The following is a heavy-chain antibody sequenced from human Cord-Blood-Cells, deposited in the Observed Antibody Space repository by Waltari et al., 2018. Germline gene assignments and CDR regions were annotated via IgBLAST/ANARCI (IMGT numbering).Heavy chain of an antibody. J-gene: IGHJ6*03. CDR3: TGSSWYYYYYMDV. CDR1: GGSFSGYY. Sequence: QVQLQQWGAGLLKPSGTLSLTCGVEGGSFSGYYWSWNRQPPGKGLEWIGEINPRGSTNYNPTLKSRVTISVDTSKNQFSLKLSSVTAADTAVYYCTGSSWYYYYYMDVWGKGTTVTVSS. D-gene: IGHD6-13*01. V-gene: IGHV4-34*01. CDR2: INPRGST.